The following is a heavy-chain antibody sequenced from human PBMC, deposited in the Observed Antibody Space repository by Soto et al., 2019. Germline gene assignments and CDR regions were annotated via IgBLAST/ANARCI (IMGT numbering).Heavy chain of an antibody. Sequence: ASVKVASTASGYTFTGYDMHWVRQAPGQGLEWMGWINPNSGGTNYAQKFQGWVTMTRDTSISTAYMELSRLRSDDTAVYYCARAWDRYSSSSAVDYWGQGTLVTVSS. D-gene: IGHD6-6*01. V-gene: IGHV1-2*04. J-gene: IGHJ4*02. CDR3: ARAWDRYSSSSAVDY. CDR2: INPNSGGT. CDR1: GYTFTGYD.